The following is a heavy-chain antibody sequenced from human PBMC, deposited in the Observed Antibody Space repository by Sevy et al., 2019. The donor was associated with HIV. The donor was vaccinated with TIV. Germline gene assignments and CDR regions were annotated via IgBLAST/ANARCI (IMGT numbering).Heavy chain of an antibody. CDR2: LSFGGGEI. D-gene: IGHD2-8*01. V-gene: IGHV3-23*01. CDR1: GFTFSKYS. Sequence: GGSLRLSCAASGFTFSKYSMSWVRQPPGKGRGWVSTLSFGGGEINYADSVKGRFTMSRDNSKSSVYLQMNNLRPEDTAVYYCAREGCTKPHDYWGQGTLVTVSS. CDR3: AREGCTKPHDY. J-gene: IGHJ4*02.